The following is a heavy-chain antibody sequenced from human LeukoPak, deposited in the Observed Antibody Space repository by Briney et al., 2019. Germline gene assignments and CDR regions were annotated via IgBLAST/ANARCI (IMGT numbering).Heavy chain of an antibody. CDR1: GGTFSSYA. D-gene: IGHD4-17*01. Sequence: SVKVSCKASGGTFSSYAISWERQAPGQGLEWMGGIIPIFGTANYAQKFQGRVTITADESTSTAYMELSSLRSEDTAVYYCARDMGGDYTQFHFDYWGQGTLVTVSS. V-gene: IGHV1-69*13. CDR2: IIPIFGTA. J-gene: IGHJ4*02. CDR3: ARDMGGDYTQFHFDY.